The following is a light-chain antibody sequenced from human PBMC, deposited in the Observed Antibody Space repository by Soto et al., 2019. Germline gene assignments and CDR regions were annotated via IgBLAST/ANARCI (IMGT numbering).Light chain of an antibody. J-gene: IGKJ1*01. Sequence: EIVMTQSPATLSVSQGETATLSCRASQSVRTNLAWYQHKPGQSPRLLIYGASNRATGFPARFSGSGSGTDFTLTISRLEPEDFAVYYCQQYCSSGTFGQVTNVDI. CDR2: GAS. CDR3: QQYCSSGT. V-gene: IGKV3-15*01. CDR1: QSVRTN.